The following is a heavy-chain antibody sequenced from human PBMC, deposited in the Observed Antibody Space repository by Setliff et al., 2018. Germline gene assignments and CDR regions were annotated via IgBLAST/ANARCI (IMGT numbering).Heavy chain of an antibody. V-gene: IGHV5-51*01. CDR3: ARHRVGNSGYAIPILDF. CDR2: IYPGDSHNI. CDR1: GYSFSISW. J-gene: IGHJ4*02. D-gene: IGHD5-12*01. Sequence: GESLKISCKDSGYSFSISWIGWVRQMPGKGLDWMGIIYPGDSHNIKYSPSFEAQITFSVDKSITTAYLQWSSLKASDTAIYYCARHRVGNSGYAIPILDFWGQGALVTVSS.